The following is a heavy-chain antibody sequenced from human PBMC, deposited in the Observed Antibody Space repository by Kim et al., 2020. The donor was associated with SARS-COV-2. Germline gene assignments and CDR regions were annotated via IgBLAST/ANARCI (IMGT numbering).Heavy chain of an antibody. CDR3: AGVCGTTSCSDDY. V-gene: IGHV3-23*01. Sequence: GGSLRLSCAASGFTFSSYGVSWVRQAPGKGLEWVSAISFGGITDYADSVRGRFTTSRDNPKNTLYLQMNSLRAEDTAVYYCAGVCGTTSCSDDYWGQGTLVTVSS. CDR1: GFTFSSYG. J-gene: IGHJ4*02. CDR2: ISFGGIT. D-gene: IGHD2-2*01.